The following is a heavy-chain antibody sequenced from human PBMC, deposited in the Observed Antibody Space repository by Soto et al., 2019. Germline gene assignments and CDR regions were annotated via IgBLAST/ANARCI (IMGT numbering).Heavy chain of an antibody. J-gene: IGHJ4*02. CDR3: ERGGREDAVDY. V-gene: IGHV1-3*01. D-gene: IGHD1-26*01. CDR2: INAGNGNT. Sequence: GASVKVSCKASGYTFTDYAIQWVRQAPGQRLEWMGWINAGNGNTKYSQKFQGRVTITRDTSASTAYIELSSLRSEDTAVYYCERGGREDAVDYWGQGTLVTVSS. CDR1: GYTFTDYA.